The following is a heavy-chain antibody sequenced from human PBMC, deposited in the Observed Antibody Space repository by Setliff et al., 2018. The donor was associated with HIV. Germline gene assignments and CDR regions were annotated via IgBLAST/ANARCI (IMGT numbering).Heavy chain of an antibody. J-gene: IGHJ5*02. V-gene: IGHV7-4-1*02. D-gene: IGHD4-17*01. CDR3: ARGLYGDYGGDLNWLDP. CDR2: INTQTGSP. CDR1: GYSFINYA. Sequence: ASVKVSCKASGYSFINYAMNWVRQAPGQGLEWMGWINTQTGSPTYAQAFTGRFLFSVDTAVATAYLQINNLKTEDTAVYFCARGLYGDYGGDLNWLDPWGHGTRVTVSS.